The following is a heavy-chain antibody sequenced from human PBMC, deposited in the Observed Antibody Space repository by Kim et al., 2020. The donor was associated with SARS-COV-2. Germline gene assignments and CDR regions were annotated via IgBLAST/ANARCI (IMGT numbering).Heavy chain of an antibody. Sequence: GGSLRLSCAASGFTFSNFAMTWVRQAPGKGLEWVSPISGIYVTTTDADYVRGRFTISRDNSKNALYLKMNGLRADNTAVYYWAKSSQTYDYWFDYCGQGTLVTVSS. CDR3: AKSSQTYDYWFDY. D-gene: IGHD3-16*01. CDR1: GFTFSNFA. V-gene: IGHV3-23*01. CDR2: ISGIYVTT. J-gene: IGHJ4*02.